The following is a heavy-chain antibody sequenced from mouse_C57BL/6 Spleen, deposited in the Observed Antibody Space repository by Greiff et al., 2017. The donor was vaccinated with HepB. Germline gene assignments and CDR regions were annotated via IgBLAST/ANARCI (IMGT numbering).Heavy chain of an antibody. Sequence: QVQLQQPGAELVKPGASVKLSCKASGYTFTSYWMQWVKQRPGQGLEWIGEIDPSDSYTNYNQKFKGKATLTVDTSSSTAYMQLSSLTSEDSAVYYCAQTAQARGAMDYWGQGTSVTVSS. CDR2: IDPSDSYT. CDR1: GYTFTSYW. V-gene: IGHV1-50*01. J-gene: IGHJ4*01. D-gene: IGHD3-2*02. CDR3: AQTAQARGAMDY.